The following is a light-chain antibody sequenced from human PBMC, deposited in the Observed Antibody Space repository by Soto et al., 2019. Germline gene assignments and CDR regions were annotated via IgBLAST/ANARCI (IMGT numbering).Light chain of an antibody. Sequence: ELLITQSPSTLSVSPGERATLSCRASQSVSGKLAWYQQKPGQAPRLLIYGASNRATGIPDRFSGSGSGTDFTLTISRLEPEDFAVYYCQQYGSSGTFGQGTKVDIK. CDR3: QQYGSSGT. V-gene: IGKV3-20*01. J-gene: IGKJ1*01. CDR1: QSVSGK. CDR2: GAS.